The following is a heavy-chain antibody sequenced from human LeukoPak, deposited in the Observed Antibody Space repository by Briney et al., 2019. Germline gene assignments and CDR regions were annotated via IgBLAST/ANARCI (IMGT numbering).Heavy chain of an antibody. D-gene: IGHD3-3*01. CDR1: GYGFTSYW. CDR3: ARLVSHYDFWSGYEDNDAFDI. J-gene: IGHJ3*02. CDR2: IYPGDSDT. Sequence: GESLKISCKGSGYGFTSYWIGWVRQMPGKGLEWMGIIYPGDSDTRYSPSFQGQVTISADKSISTAYLQWSSLKASDTAMYYCARLVSHYDFWSGYEDNDAFDIWGQGTMVTVSS. V-gene: IGHV5-51*01.